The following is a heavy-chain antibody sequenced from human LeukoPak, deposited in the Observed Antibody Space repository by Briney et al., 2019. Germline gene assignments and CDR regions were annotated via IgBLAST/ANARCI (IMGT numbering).Heavy chain of an antibody. V-gene: IGHV3-30*04. CDR2: IASDGSHT. CDR1: GFTFSNYF. Sequence: PRGSLRLSCAASGFTFSNYFTHWVRQAPGKGLEWVADIASDGSHTFYVESVKGRFTISRDNSKNTLYLQMNSLRAEDTAVYFCARERQDTVIHSGAFDIWGQGTMVTVSS. J-gene: IGHJ3*02. CDR3: ARERQDTVIHSGAFDI. D-gene: IGHD2-21*02.